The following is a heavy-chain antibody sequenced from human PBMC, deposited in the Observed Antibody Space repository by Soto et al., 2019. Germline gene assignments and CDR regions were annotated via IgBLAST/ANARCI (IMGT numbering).Heavy chain of an antibody. CDR2: ISGSGGST. CDR3: AKDRTDYDFWSGYFRFYYYYGMDV. V-gene: IGHV3-23*01. CDR1: GFTFSSYA. Sequence: PGGSLRLSCAASGFTFSSYAMSWVRQAPGKGLEWVSAISGSGGSTYYADSVKGRFTISRDNSKNTLYLQMNSLRAEDTAVYYCAKDRTDYDFWSGYFRFYYYYGMDVWGQGTTVTVSS. J-gene: IGHJ6*02. D-gene: IGHD3-3*01.